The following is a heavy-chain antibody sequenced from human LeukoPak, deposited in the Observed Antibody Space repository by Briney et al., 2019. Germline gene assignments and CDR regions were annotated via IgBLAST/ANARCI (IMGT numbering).Heavy chain of an antibody. CDR3: AREVRGYYFDY. V-gene: IGHV3-23*01. J-gene: IGHJ4*02. CDR2: ISGSGGST. D-gene: IGHD3-22*01. Sequence: PGGSLRLSCAASGFTFSSYAVSWVRQAPGKGLEWVSAISGSGGSTYYADSVKGRFTISRDNSKNTVFLQMNSLRAEDTAVYYCAREVRGYYFDYWGQGTLVTVSS. CDR1: GFTFSSYA.